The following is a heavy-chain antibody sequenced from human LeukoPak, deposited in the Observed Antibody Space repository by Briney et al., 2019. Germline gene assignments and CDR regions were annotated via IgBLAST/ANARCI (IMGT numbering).Heavy chain of an antibody. CDR1: GGSFSGYY. V-gene: IGHV4-34*01. J-gene: IGHJ5*02. Sequence: SETLSLTCAVYGGSFSGYYWSWIRQPPGKGLEWIGEINHSGSTNYNPSLKSRVTISVDTSKNQFSLKLSSVTAADTAVYYCARGRRGGDIEVVPANWFDPWGQGTLVTVSS. D-gene: IGHD2-2*01. CDR3: ARGRRGGDIEVVPANWFDP. CDR2: INHSGST.